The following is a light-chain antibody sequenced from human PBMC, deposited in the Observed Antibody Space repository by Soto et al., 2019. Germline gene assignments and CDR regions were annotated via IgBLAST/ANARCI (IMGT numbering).Light chain of an antibody. CDR1: SSDVGGYNY. CDR2: EVS. Sequence: QSVLTQPPSASGSPGQSVTISCTGTSSDVGGYNYVSWYQQHPGKAPKLMIYEVSKRPSGVPDRISGSKSGTSASLAISGLRSDDEANYYCAAWDDSLSGPVFGGGTKLTVL. CDR3: AAWDDSLSGPV. J-gene: IGLJ2*01. V-gene: IGLV2-8*01.